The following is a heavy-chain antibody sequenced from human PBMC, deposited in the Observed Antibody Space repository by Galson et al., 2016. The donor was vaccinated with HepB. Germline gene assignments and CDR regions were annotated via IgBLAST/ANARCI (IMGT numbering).Heavy chain of an antibody. CDR1: GFSLSTSGVG. J-gene: IGHJ4*02. D-gene: IGHD2-15*01. CDR2: LYWDDDK. Sequence: PALVKPTQTLTLTCTFSGFSLSTSGVGVGWIRQPPGKALEWLALLYWDDDKRYSPSPRNRLTITKDTSKNQVVLTMTNMDPVDTATYYCAHNRWYGGHLYSFDYWGQGTLVTVSS. V-gene: IGHV2-5*02. CDR3: AHNRWYGGHLYSFDY.